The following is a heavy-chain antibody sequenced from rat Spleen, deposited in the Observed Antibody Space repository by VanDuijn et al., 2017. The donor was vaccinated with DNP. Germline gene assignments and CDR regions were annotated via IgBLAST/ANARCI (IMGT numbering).Heavy chain of an antibody. CDR1: GFTFSRYW. J-gene: IGHJ2*01. CDR3: TRDDIGTTRFDY. CDR2: ISSGGST. V-gene: IGHV2S12*01. Sequence: VQLVETGGGLVQPGRSLKLSCVASGFTFSRYWMYWIRQTPGKGLEWIAAISSGGSTYYNSALKSRLSISRDTSKSQVFLKMNSLQTEDTAIYFCTRDDIGTTRFDYWGQGVMVTVSS. D-gene: IGHD1-5*01.